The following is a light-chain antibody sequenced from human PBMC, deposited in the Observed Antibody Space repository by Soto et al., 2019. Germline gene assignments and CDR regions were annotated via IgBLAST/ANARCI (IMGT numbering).Light chain of an antibody. CDR1: QSVSSSY. CDR2: GAS. J-gene: IGKJ1*01. Sequence: EIVLTQSPGTLSLSPGERATLPCRTSQSVSSSYLAWYQQKPGQAPRLLLYGASTRATGIPDRFSGSGSGTDFTLTISRLEPEDFAVYYCQQYGTSFWTFGQGTKVEIK. V-gene: IGKV3-20*01. CDR3: QQYGTSFWT.